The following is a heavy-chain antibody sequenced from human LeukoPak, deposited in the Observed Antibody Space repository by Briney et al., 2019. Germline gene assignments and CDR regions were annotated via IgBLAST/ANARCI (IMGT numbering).Heavy chain of an antibody. V-gene: IGHV3-66*01. Sequence: PGGSPRLSCAASEFSVGSNYMTWVRQAPGKGLEWVSLIYSGGSTYYADSVKGRFTISRDNSKNTLYLQMNSLRAEDTAVYYCAKDAISSLAVRRFDLWGQGTLVTVSS. D-gene: IGHD6-6*01. J-gene: IGHJ4*02. CDR3: AKDAISSLAVRRFDL. CDR1: EFSVGSNY. CDR2: IYSGGST.